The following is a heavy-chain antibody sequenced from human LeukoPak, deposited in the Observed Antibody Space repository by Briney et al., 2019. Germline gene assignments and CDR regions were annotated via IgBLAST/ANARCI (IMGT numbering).Heavy chain of an antibody. CDR2: ISSSSTI. V-gene: IGHV3-48*01. D-gene: IGHD2-2*01. J-gene: IGHJ4*02. CDR3: ARGIVVVPDKENFDY. CDR1: GFTFYMYA. Sequence: GGSLTLSCQASGFTFYMYAMSWVRQAPGKGLEWVSYISSSSTIYYADSVKGRFTISRDNAKNSLYLQMNSLRAEDTAVYYCARGIVVVPDKENFDYWGQGTLVTVSS.